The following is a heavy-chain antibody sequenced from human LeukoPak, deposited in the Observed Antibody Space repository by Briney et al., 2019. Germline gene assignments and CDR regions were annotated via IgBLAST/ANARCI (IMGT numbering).Heavy chain of an antibody. D-gene: IGHD2-2*01. CDR3: ARNIVVVPEVDYYYYYMDV. CDR1: GGTFSRYA. Sequence: SVKVSCKASGGTFSRYATSWVRQAPGQGLEWMGGIIPIFGTANFAQKFQGRVTITADESTSTAYMELSSLRSEDTAVYYCARNIVVVPEVDYYYYYMDVWGKGTTVTVSS. J-gene: IGHJ6*03. V-gene: IGHV1-69*01. CDR2: IIPIFGTA.